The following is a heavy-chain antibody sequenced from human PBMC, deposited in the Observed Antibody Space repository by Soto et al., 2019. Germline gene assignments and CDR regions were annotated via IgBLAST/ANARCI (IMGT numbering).Heavy chain of an antibody. D-gene: IGHD3-16*01. J-gene: IGHJ5*02. Sequence: ASVKVSCKASGYTFTSYGISWVRQAPGQGLEWMGWISAYNGNTNYAQKLQGRVTMTTDTSTSTAYMELRSLRSDDTAVYYCARTGLWGPQDNWFDPWGQGTLVTVSS. CDR3: ARTGLWGPQDNWFDP. CDR2: ISAYNGNT. V-gene: IGHV1-18*01. CDR1: GYTFTSYG.